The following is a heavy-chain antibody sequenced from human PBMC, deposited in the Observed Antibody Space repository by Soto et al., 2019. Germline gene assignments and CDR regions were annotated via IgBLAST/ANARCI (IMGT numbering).Heavy chain of an antibody. CDR3: ARVSSDSSGYYYFYHFDY. CDR2: ISAYNGNT. V-gene: IGHV1-18*01. CDR1: GGSFSSFA. Sequence: ASVKVSCKASGGSFSSFAFSWVRQAPGQGLEWMGGISAYNGNTNYAQKLQGRVTMTTDTSTSTAYMELRSLRSDDTAVYYCARVSSDSSGYYYFYHFDYWGQGTLVTVSS. D-gene: IGHD3-22*01. J-gene: IGHJ4*02.